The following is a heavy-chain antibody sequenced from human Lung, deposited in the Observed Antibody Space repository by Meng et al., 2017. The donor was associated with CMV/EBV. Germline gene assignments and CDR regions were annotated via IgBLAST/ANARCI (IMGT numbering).Heavy chain of an antibody. Sequence: KASGYTFTSYGISWVRQAPGQGLEWMGWISAYHGNKNYAKKLQGRVTMTTDTSTSTAYMELRSLRSDDTAVYYCARDGASHPYYFDYWGQGTLVTVSS. CDR2: ISAYHGNK. CDR3: ARDGASHPYYFDY. J-gene: IGHJ4*02. D-gene: IGHD4-17*01. CDR1: GYTFTSYG. V-gene: IGHV1-18*01.